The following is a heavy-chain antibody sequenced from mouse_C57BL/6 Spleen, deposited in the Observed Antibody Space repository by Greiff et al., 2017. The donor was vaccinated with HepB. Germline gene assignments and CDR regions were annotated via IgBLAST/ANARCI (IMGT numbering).Heavy chain of an antibody. Sequence: EVHLVESGGDLVKPGGSLKLSCAASGFTFSSYGMSWVRQTPDKRLEWVATISSGGSYTYYPDSVKGRFTISRDNAKNTLYLQMSSLKSEDTAMYYCARQGTTVVRWYFDVWGTGTTVTVSS. CDR1: GFTFSSYG. D-gene: IGHD1-1*01. V-gene: IGHV5-6*01. J-gene: IGHJ1*03. CDR3: ARQGTTVVRWYFDV. CDR2: ISSGGSYT.